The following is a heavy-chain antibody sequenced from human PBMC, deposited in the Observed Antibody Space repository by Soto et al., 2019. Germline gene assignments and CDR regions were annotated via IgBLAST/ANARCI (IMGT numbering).Heavy chain of an antibody. CDR3: AREKTNDGGSYYRAFDY. J-gene: IGHJ4*02. CDR2: INPSGGST. D-gene: IGHD1-26*01. Sequence: GASVKVSCKASGYTFTSYYMHWVRQAPGQGLEWMGIINPSGGSTSYAQKFQGRVTMTRDTSTSTVYMELSSLRSEDTAVYYCAREKTNDGGSYYRAFDYWGQGTLVTVSS. CDR1: GYTFTSYY. V-gene: IGHV1-46*01.